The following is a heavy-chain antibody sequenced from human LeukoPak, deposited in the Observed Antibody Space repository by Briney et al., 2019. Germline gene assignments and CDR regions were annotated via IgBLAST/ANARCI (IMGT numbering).Heavy chain of an antibody. Sequence: GGSLRLSCAASGFTFSSYGMHWVRQAPGKGLEWVAVIWYDGSNKCYADSVKGRFTISRDNSKNTLYLQMNSLRAEDTAVYYCAKARTTSGISPSDWGQGTLVTVSS. CDR3: AKARTTSGISPSD. CDR1: GFTFSSYG. CDR2: IWYDGSNK. J-gene: IGHJ4*02. V-gene: IGHV3-33*06. D-gene: IGHD3-10*01.